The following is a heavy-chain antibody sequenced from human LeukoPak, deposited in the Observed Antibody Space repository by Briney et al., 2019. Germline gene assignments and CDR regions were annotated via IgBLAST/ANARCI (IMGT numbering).Heavy chain of an antibody. D-gene: IGHD4-17*01. CDR2: IYYSGST. CDR1: GGSISSGGYY. J-gene: IGHJ4*02. CDR3: ARERDYGDLHIDY. V-gene: IGHV4-31*03. Sequence: SETLSLTCTVSGGSISSGGYYWSWIRQHPGKGLEWIGYIYYSGSTYYNPSLKSRVTISVDTSKNQFSLKLSSVTAADTAVYYCARERDYGDLHIDYWGQGTLVTVSS.